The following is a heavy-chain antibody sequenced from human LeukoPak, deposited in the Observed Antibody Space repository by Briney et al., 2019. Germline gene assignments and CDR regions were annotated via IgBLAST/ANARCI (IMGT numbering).Heavy chain of an antibody. CDR2: IYSDDNT. CDR1: GLTVSSNY. J-gene: IGHJ4*02. D-gene: IGHD6-19*01. Sequence: GGSLRLSCADSGLTVSSNYMSWVRQAPGKGLEWVSIIYSDDNTYYADSVKGRFTISRDNSKNTLYLQMNSLRAEDTAVYYCGKAGSDWWTGYWGQGTLVTVSS. V-gene: IGHV3-53*01. CDR3: GKAGSDWWTGY.